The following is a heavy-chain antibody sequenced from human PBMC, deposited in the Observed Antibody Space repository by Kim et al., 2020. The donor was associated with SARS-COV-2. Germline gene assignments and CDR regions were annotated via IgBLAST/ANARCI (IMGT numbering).Heavy chain of an antibody. D-gene: IGHD3-9*01. J-gene: IGHJ5*02. CDR3: ARDRRSPPPTMGLRYFDWLPPLARGPLPNP. Sequence: ASVKVSCKASGYTFTSYAMHWVRQAPGQRLEWMGWINAGNGNTKYSQKFQGRVTITRDTSASTAYMELSSLRSEDTAVYYCARDRRSPPPTMGLRYFDWLPPLARGPLPNPWGQGTLVTVSS. V-gene: IGHV1-3*01. CDR1: GYTFTSYA. CDR2: INAGNGNT.